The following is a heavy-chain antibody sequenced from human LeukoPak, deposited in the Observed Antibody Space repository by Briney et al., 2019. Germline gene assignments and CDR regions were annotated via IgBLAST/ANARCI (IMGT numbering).Heavy chain of an antibody. CDR2: ISYDGSNK. CDR3: ARAFVRFFQTGELYYFDY. J-gene: IGHJ4*02. V-gene: IGHV3-30-3*01. CDR1: GFAFSSYA. Sequence: GGSLRLSCAASGFAFSSYAMHWVRQAPGKGLEWVAVISYDGSNKYYADSVKGRFTISRDNSKNTLYLQMNSLRAEDTAVYYCARAFVRFFQTGELYYFDYWGQGTLVTVSS. D-gene: IGHD3-3*01.